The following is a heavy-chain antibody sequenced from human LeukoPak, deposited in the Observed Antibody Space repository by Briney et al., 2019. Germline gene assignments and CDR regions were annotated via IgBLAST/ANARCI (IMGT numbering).Heavy chain of an antibody. J-gene: IGHJ6*03. CDR2: ISYDGSNK. Sequence: GGSLRLSCAAPGFTFSSYGMHWVRQAPGKGLEWVAVISYDGSNKYYADSVKGRFTISRDNSKNTLYLQMNSLRAEDTAVYYCAKDSIYSYGNPYYYYYYMDVWGKGTTVTISS. CDR1: GFTFSSYG. V-gene: IGHV3-30*18. D-gene: IGHD5-18*01. CDR3: AKDSIYSYGNPYYYYYYMDV.